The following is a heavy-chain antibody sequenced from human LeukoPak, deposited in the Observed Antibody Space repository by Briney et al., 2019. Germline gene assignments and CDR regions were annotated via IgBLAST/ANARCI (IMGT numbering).Heavy chain of an antibody. J-gene: IGHJ6*02. CDR2: INHSGST. Sequence: GSLRLSCTTSGFTFDDYVMSWIRQPPGKGLEWIGEINHSGSTNYNPSLKSRVTISVDTSKNQFSLKLSSVTAADTAVYYCARSRSRLPTLNYYYYGMDVWGQGTTVTVSS. D-gene: IGHD2-15*01. V-gene: IGHV4-34*01. CDR1: GFTFDDYV. CDR3: ARSRSRLPTLNYYYYGMDV.